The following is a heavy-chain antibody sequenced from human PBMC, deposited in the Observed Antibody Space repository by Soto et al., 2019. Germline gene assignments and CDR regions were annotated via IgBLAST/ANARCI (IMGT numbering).Heavy chain of an antibody. CDR3: ARSYPTYYDFWSGYWFDP. Sequence: GGSLRLSCAASGFTVSSNYMSWVRQAPGKGLEWVSVIYSGGSTYYADSVKGRFTISRDNSKNTLYLQMNSLRAEDTAVYYCARSYPTYYDFWSGYWFDPWGQGTLVTVSS. D-gene: IGHD3-3*01. CDR1: GFTVSSNY. V-gene: IGHV3-53*01. CDR2: IYSGGST. J-gene: IGHJ5*02.